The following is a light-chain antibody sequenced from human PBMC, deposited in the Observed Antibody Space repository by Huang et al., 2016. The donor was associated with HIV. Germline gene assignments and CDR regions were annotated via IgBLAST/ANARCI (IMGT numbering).Light chain of an antibody. CDR1: QTIGTY. V-gene: IGKV3-11*01. CDR2: DES. Sequence: EIVLTQSPVPLSASPGGTATLFCRASQTIGTYLAWFQHRPGQAPRLLIYDESNRATDNPGRFSGSGSGTEFTLTVNSLEPGDSAVYDCQQRRNWPPRYTFGEGTNLEI. J-gene: IGKJ2*01. CDR3: QQRRNWPPRYT.